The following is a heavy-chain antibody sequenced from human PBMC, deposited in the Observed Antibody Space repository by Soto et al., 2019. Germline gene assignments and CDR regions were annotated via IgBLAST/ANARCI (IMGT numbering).Heavy chain of an antibody. CDR2: MNPNSGNT. J-gene: IGHJ4*02. CDR1: GYTFTSYD. CDR3: ARSYSSGWYDFDY. V-gene: IGHV1-8*01. D-gene: IGHD6-19*01. Sequence: ASVKVSCKASGYTFTSYDINWVRQATGQGLEWMGWMNPNSGNTGYAQKFQGRVTTTRNTSISTAYMELSRLRSDDTAVYYCARSYSSGWYDFDYWGQGTLVTVSS.